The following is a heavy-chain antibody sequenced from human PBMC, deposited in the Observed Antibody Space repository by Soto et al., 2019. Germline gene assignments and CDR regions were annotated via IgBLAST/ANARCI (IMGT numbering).Heavy chain of an antibody. CDR3: SRRSSGWYFDY. J-gene: IGHJ4*02. Sequence: GGSLRLSCAASEFTFSNYAMSWVRQAPGKGLEWVSVISGSGGSRYYADSVKGRFTISRDNSKNTLYLQMNSLRAEDTAVYYCSRRSSGWYFDYWGQGTLVTVSS. CDR1: EFTFSNYA. V-gene: IGHV3-23*01. D-gene: IGHD6-19*01. CDR2: ISGSGGSR.